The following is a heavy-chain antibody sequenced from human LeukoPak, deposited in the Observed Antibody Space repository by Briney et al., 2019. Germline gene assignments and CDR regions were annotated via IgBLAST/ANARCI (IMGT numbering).Heavy chain of an antibody. CDR2: ISHDGSHK. D-gene: IGHD4-23*01. CDR1: GFTFSSFS. V-gene: IGHV3-30*04. Sequence: GGFLRLSCVASGFTFSSFSMHWVRQAPGNGLEWVAVISHDGSHKSYADSVRGRFTISRDNSKNTLSLQMNTLRPEDTALFYCARDPNRLADYGGDYFDHWGQGTLVTVSS. J-gene: IGHJ4*02. CDR3: ARDPNRLADYGGDYFDH.